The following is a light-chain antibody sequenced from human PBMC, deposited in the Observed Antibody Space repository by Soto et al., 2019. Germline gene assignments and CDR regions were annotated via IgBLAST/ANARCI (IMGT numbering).Light chain of an antibody. Sequence: DIQMTQSPSSLSASLGDRVTITCRASQGISVYLAWFQQKPGKVPKLLIYAASTLQSGVPSRFSGSGSGTDFSFTISSLQPEDVATYYCLEYTSSPLTFGGGTKVEIK. CDR2: AAS. CDR1: QGISVY. CDR3: LEYTSSPLT. V-gene: IGKV1-27*01. J-gene: IGKJ4*01.